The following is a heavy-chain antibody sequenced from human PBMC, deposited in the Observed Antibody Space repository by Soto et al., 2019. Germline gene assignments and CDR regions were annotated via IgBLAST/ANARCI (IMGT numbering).Heavy chain of an antibody. D-gene: IGHD1-20*01. V-gene: IGHV3-15*07. CDR3: TTEGITGTRYYYYGMDV. Sequence: GGSLRLSCAASGFTFSNAWMNWVRQAPGKGLEWVGRIKSKTDGGTTEYAAPVKGRFTISRDDSKNTLYLQMNSLKTEDTAVYYCTTEGITGTRYYYYGMDVWGQGTTVTVSS. CDR1: GFTFSNAW. J-gene: IGHJ6*02. CDR2: IKSKTDGGTT.